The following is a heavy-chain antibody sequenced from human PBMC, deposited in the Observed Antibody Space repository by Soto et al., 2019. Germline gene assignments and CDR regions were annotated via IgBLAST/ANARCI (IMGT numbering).Heavy chain of an antibody. Sequence: SETLSLTCTASGGSISSADYYWSWIRQHPGKGLEWIGYIYYSGSTYYNPSLKSRVTISVDTSKNQFSLKLSSVTAADTAVYYCARDSTGYETYYYYGMDVWGQGTTVTVSS. D-gene: IGHD2-2*01. CDR3: ARDSTGYETYYYYGMDV. CDR1: GGSISSADYY. J-gene: IGHJ6*02. CDR2: IYYSGST. V-gene: IGHV4-31*03.